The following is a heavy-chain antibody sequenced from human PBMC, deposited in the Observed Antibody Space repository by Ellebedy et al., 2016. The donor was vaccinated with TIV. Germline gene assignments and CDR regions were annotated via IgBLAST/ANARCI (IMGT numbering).Heavy chain of an antibody. Sequence: GESLKISCAASGFTFSWYEMHWLRQAPGKGLEWVANIKEDGSEEYYVDSVKGRFTISRDNAKNSLYLQMNSLRAEDTAVYYCVRDLHWSYFDWGQGTLVSVSS. J-gene: IGHJ4*02. CDR3: VRDLHWSYFD. CDR1: GFTFSWYE. D-gene: IGHD1-26*01. V-gene: IGHV3-7*03. CDR2: IKEDGSEE.